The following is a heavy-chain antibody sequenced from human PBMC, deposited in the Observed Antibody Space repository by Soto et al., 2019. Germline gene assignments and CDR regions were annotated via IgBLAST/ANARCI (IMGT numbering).Heavy chain of an antibody. CDR3: VRDHLWAFDY. Sequence: PGGSLRLSCVASGFTFSSYSINWIRQAPGKGPEWVSWISPAGNSVAYTDSVKGRFTISRDNAENSLYLEMKSLRDEETAVYYCVRDHLWAFDYWGQGALVTVSS. D-gene: IGHD7-27*01. V-gene: IGHV3-48*02. J-gene: IGHJ4*02. CDR2: ISPAGNSV. CDR1: GFTFSSYS.